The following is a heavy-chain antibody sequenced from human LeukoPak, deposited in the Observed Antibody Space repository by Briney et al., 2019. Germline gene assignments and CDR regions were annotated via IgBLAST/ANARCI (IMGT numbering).Heavy chain of an antibody. V-gene: IGHV1-18*01. CDR3: ARAPLYGSCEY. Sequence: GSLKVSCEASGYTFSRYGISWVRQAPGQGLEWMGWISGYNGNTNYAQKLQGRVTITTDTSTSTAYMELRSLRSDDTAVYYCARAPLYGSCEYWGQGTLVTVSS. CDR1: GYTFSRYG. J-gene: IGHJ4*02. D-gene: IGHD6-6*01. CDR2: ISGYNGNT.